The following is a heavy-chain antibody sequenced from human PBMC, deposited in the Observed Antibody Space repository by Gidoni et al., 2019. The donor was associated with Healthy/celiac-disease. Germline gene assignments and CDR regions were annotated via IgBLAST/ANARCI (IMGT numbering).Heavy chain of an antibody. CDR3: ARHDWGSGWAVYYFDY. D-gene: IGHD6-19*01. V-gene: IGHV3-21*01. CDR1: GFHFSSYS. Sequence: EVQLVESGGGLVKPGGSLRLYCAASGFHFSSYSMNWVRQAPGKGLEWVSSISSSSSYIYYADSVKGRFTISRDNAKNSLYLQMNSLRAEDTAVYYCARHDWGSGWAVYYFDYWGQGTLVTVSS. CDR2: ISSSSSYI. J-gene: IGHJ4*02.